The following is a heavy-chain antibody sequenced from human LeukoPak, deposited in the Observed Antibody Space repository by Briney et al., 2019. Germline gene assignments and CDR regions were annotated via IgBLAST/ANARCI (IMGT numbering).Heavy chain of an antibody. CDR3: AGPRAAAGY. Sequence: SETLSLTCAVYGGSFSGYYWSWIRQPPGRGLEWIGEINHSGSTNYNPSLKSRVTISVDTSKNQFSLKLSSVTAADTAVYYCAGPRAAAGYWGQGTLVTVSS. D-gene: IGHD6-13*01. J-gene: IGHJ4*02. V-gene: IGHV4-34*01. CDR2: INHSGST. CDR1: GGSFSGYY.